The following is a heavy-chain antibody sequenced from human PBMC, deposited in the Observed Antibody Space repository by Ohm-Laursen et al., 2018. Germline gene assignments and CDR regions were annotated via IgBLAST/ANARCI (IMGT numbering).Heavy chain of an antibody. CDR3: ARGPPSDY. CDR2: IWYDGSNK. Sequence: SLRLSCTASGFTFSSYGMHWVRQAPGKGLEWVAVIWYDGSNKYYADSVKGRSTISRDNSKNTLYLQMNSLRAEDTAVYYCARGPPSDYWGQGTLVTVSS. J-gene: IGHJ4*02. V-gene: IGHV3-33*01. CDR1: GFTFSSYG.